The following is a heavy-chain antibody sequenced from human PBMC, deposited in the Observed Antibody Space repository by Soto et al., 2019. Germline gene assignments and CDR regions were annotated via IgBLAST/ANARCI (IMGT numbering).Heavy chain of an antibody. CDR1: GFSLSIYG. V-gene: IGHV3-30*18. CDR2: ISFDGGNR. Sequence: QVQLVESGGGVVQPGRSLRLSCAASGFSLSIYGIHWVRQAPGKGLEWVAVISFDGGNRNYADSVKGRFTISRDNSKNTLYLQMKSLRVEDTAVYYCAKDQFRARAAAGRGAADYWGQGTLVTVSS. D-gene: IGHD6-13*01. J-gene: IGHJ4*02. CDR3: AKDQFRARAAAGRGAADY.